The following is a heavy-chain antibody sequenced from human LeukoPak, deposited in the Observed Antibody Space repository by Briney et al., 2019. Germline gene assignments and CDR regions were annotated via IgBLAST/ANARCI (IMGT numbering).Heavy chain of an antibody. V-gene: IGHV1-8*01. D-gene: IGHD7-27*01. Sequence: ASVKVPCKASGYTFTSYDINWVRQASGQGLEWMGWMNPNSGNAGYAQKFQGRITMTRNTFISTAYMELSSLTSEDTAVYYCAMVWGSVDYWGQGTLVTVSS. CDR2: MNPNSGNA. CDR3: AMVWGSVDY. CDR1: GYTFTSYD. J-gene: IGHJ4*02.